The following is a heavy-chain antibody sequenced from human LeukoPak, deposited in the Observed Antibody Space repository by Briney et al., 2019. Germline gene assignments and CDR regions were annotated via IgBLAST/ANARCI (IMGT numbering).Heavy chain of an antibody. Sequence: ASVKVSCKASGYTFTGYYMHWVRQAPGQGLEWMGWINPNSGGTNYAQKFQGRVTMTRDTSISTAYMELSRLRSDDTAVYYCAIVMITFGGVIDPWGQGTLVTV. V-gene: IGHV1-2*02. CDR2: INPNSGGT. CDR1: GYTFTGYY. D-gene: IGHD3-16*01. CDR3: AIVMITFGGVIDP. J-gene: IGHJ5*02.